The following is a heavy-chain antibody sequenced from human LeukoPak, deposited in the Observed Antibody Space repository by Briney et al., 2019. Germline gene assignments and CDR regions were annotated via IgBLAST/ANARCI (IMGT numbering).Heavy chain of an antibody. J-gene: IGHJ4*02. V-gene: IGHV1-69*05. CDR1: GGTFNSYA. Sequence: GSSVKVSCKASGGTFNSYAINWVQQAPGQGLEWMGGIIPRLGTTKYIEKFQGRITITTDESTTTAYMELTSLRSEDTAVYYCAADGTDWGQGTLVTVSS. CDR2: IIPRLGTT. CDR3: AADGTD.